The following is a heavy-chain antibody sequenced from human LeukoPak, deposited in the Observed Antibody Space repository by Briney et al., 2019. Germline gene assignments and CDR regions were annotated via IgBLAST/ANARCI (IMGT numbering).Heavy chain of an antibody. Sequence: KAGGSLRLSCAASGFTFSSYSMNWLGQAPGKGLEWVSSIISSSSYIYYADSVKGRFTISRDNAKNSLYLQMNSLRAEDTAVYYCARVLSLPYYYDSSGYTDAFDIWGQGTMVTVSS. CDR2: IISSSSYI. CDR1: GFTFSSYS. D-gene: IGHD3-22*01. J-gene: IGHJ3*02. V-gene: IGHV3-21*01. CDR3: ARVLSLPYYYDSSGYTDAFDI.